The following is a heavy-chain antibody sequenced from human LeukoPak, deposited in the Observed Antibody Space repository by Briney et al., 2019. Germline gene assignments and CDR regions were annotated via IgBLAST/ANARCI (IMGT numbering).Heavy chain of an antibody. Sequence: GGSLRLSCAASGFTFDDYGMSWVRQAPGKGLEWVSGINWNGGSTGYADSVKGRFTISRDNAKNYLYLQMNSLRAEDTALYHCARVREYSSSRWFDPWGQGTLVTVSS. CDR2: INWNGGST. J-gene: IGHJ5*02. D-gene: IGHD6-6*01. CDR1: GFTFDDYG. CDR3: ARVREYSSSRWFDP. V-gene: IGHV3-20*01.